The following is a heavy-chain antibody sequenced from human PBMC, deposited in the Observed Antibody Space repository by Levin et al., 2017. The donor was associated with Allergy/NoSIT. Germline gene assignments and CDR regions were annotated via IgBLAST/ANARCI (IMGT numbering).Heavy chain of an antibody. D-gene: IGHD2-15*01. CDR3: AKGMVPATISDSYFYMDV. CDR2: ISWDGGST. V-gene: IGHV3-43*01. Sequence: GGSLRLSCAASGFTFDDYTMHWVRQAPGKGLEWVSLISWDGGSTYYADSVKGRFTISRDNSENSLYLQMNSLRTEDTALYFCAKGMVPATISDSYFYMDVWGQGTTVTVSS. CDR1: GFTFDDYT. J-gene: IGHJ6*03.